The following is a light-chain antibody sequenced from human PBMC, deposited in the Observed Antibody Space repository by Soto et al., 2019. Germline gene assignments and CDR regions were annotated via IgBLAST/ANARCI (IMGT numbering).Light chain of an antibody. CDR2: DVN. J-gene: IGLJ2*01. CDR3: CSYAGSYTHVV. CDR1: SSDVGGYNY. Sequence: QSALTQPRSVSGSPGLSVTISCTGTSSDVGGYNYVSWYQQHPGKAPKLMIYDVNKRPSGVPDRFSGSKSGNTASLTISGLQAEDEADYYCCSYAGSYTHVVFGGGTKLTVL. V-gene: IGLV2-11*01.